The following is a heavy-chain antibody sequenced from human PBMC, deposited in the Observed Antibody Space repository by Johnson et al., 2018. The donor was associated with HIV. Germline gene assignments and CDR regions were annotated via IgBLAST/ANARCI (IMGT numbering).Heavy chain of an antibody. V-gene: IGHV3-33*06. CDR1: GFTFSSYG. Sequence: QVQLVESGGGVVQPGKSLRLSCAASGFTFSSYGMHCVRQAAGKGLEWVALIWYDGSNKYYADSVKGRFTISRDNSKNTLYLQMNSLRAEDTAVYYCAKYTFDIWGQGTMVTVSS. J-gene: IGHJ3*02. CDR3: AKYTFDI. CDR2: IWYDGSNK.